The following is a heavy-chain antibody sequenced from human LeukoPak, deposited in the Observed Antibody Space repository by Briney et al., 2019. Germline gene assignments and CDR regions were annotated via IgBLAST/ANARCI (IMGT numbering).Heavy chain of an antibody. CDR1: GFTFSHYS. D-gene: IGHD3-3*01. J-gene: IGHJ6*03. Sequence: PGRSLRLSCAASGFTFSHYSMHWVRQAPGEGLEWLAVISYVGSNEYYSDSVKGRFTISRDNSKNTLYLQMNSLRAEDTAVYYCAKDYDFWRPYYMDVWGKGTTVTVSS. CDR2: ISYVGSNE. CDR3: AKDYDFWRPYYMDV. V-gene: IGHV3-30-3*01.